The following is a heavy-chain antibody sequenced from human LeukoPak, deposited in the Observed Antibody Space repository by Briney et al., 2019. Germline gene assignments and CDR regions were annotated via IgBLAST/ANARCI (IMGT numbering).Heavy chain of an antibody. CDR3: AARGGVPAAAGNWYFDL. J-gene: IGHJ2*01. V-gene: IGHV1-58*01. CDR2: IVVGSGNT. CDR1: GFTFTSSA. Sequence: SVKVSCKASGFTFTSSAVHWVRQARGQRLEWIGWIVVGSGNTNYAKKFQERVTITRDMSTSTAYMELSSLRSEDTAVYYCAARGGVPAAAGNWYFDLWGRGTLVTVSS. D-gene: IGHD2-2*01.